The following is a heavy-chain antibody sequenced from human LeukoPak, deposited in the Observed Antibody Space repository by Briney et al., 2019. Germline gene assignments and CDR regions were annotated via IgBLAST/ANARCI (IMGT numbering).Heavy chain of an antibody. V-gene: IGHV3-7*01. CDR3: ARDRQIAY. J-gene: IGHJ4*02. Sequence: GGSLRLSCAASGFTFSNYWLTWVRQAPGQGLEWVANIKQDGNEKPYVDSVKGRFTISRDNAKNSLYLQMNSLRAEDTAVYHCARDRQIAYWGQGTLVTVSS. CDR2: IKQDGNEK. CDR1: GFTFSNYW.